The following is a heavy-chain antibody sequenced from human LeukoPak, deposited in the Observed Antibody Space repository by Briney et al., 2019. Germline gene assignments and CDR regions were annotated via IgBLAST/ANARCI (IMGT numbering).Heavy chain of an antibody. V-gene: IGHV3-23*01. J-gene: IGHJ4*02. Sequence: PGGPLRLSCAASGFTFSSYAMSWVRQAPGKGLEWVSAISGSGGSTYYADSVKGRFTISRDNSKNTLYLQMNSLRAEDTAVYYCAKDEAVARVFDYWGQGTLVTVSS. D-gene: IGHD6-19*01. CDR2: ISGSGGST. CDR3: AKDEAVARVFDY. CDR1: GFTFSSYA.